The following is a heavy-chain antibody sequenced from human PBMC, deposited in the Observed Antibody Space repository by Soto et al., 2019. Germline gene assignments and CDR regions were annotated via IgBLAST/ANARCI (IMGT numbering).Heavy chain of an antibody. D-gene: IGHD3-10*01. V-gene: IGHV1-18*01. J-gene: IGHJ5*02. CDR3: AGESLGWFVEGLCRLDP. CDR1: GYTFTSYG. CDR2: IGAYNGNT. Sequence: QVQLVQSGAEVKKPGASVKVSCKASGYTFTSYGISWVRQAPGQGLEWMGWIGAYNGNTNYAQKLQGRVTMTTDTATSTAYKELRSLKSDDTAVYYCAGESLGWFVEGLCRLDPWGQGTLVTVSS.